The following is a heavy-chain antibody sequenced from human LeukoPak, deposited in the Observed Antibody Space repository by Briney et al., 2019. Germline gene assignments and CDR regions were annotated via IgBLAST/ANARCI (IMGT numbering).Heavy chain of an antibody. V-gene: IGHV3-23*01. CDR3: AKDRFGSSSPTHFDY. Sequence: PGGSLRLSCAASGFTFSSYAMSWVRQAPGKGLEWVSAISGSGGSTYYADSVKGRFTISRDNSKNTLYLQMNSLRAEDTAVYYCAKDRFGSSSPTHFDYWGQGTLVTVSS. CDR1: GFTFSSYA. J-gene: IGHJ4*02. CDR2: ISGSGGST. D-gene: IGHD6-6*01.